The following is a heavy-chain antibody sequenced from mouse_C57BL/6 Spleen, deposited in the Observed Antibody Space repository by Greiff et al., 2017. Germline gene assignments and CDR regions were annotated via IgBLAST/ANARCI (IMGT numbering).Heavy chain of an antibody. J-gene: IGHJ2*01. CDR3: ARCDGPY. CDR2: INPSNGGT. V-gene: IGHV1-53*01. D-gene: IGHD2-3*01. Sequence: QVQLQQPGPELVKPGASVKLSCKASGYTFTSYWMTWVKQRPGKGLEWIGNINPSNGGTNYNEKFKSKATLTVDKAFRTVNMQHSSRTSEDCAVNYCARCDGPYWGQGTTRTVSS. CDR1: GYTFTSYW.